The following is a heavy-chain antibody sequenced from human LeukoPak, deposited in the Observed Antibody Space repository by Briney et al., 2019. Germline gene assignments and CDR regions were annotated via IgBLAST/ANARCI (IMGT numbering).Heavy chain of an antibody. J-gene: IGHJ4*02. V-gene: IGHV3-23*01. Sequence: GGSLRLSCAVSGITLSNYGMSWVRQAPGKGLEWVAGISDSGGSTNYADSVKGRFTISRDNPKNTLYLQMNSLRAEDTAVYYCARERSRDFWSGYYPGDYWGQGTLVTVSS. CDR2: ISDSGGST. CDR1: GITLSNYG. D-gene: IGHD3-3*01. CDR3: ARERSRDFWSGYYPGDY.